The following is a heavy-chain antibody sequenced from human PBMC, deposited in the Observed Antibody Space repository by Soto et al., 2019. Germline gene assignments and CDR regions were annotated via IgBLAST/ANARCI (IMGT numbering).Heavy chain of an antibody. V-gene: IGHV4-34*01. CDR3: ARGPWRHCSSTSCLIDY. Sequence: SETLSLTCAVCGGSFSGYYWSWIRQPPGKGLEWIGEINHSGSTNYNPSLKSRVTISVDTSKNQFSLKLSSVTAADTAVYYCARGPWRHCSSTSCLIDYWGQGTLVTVSS. CDR2: INHSGST. CDR1: GGSFSGYY. J-gene: IGHJ4*02. D-gene: IGHD2-2*01.